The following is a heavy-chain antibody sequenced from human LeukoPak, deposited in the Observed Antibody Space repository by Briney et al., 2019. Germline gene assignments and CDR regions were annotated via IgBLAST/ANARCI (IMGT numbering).Heavy chain of an antibody. CDR1: GFTFSSYA. CDR2: ISGSGGST. D-gene: IGHD4-17*01. Sequence: GGSLRLSCAASGFTFSSYAMSWVRQAPGKGLEWVSAISGSGGSTYYADSVKGRFTISRDNSKNTLYLQMNSLKTEDTAVYYCTTPNPTVTTFRRYYYGMDVWGQGTTVTVSS. V-gene: IGHV3-23*01. CDR3: TTPNPTVTTFRRYYYGMDV. J-gene: IGHJ6*02.